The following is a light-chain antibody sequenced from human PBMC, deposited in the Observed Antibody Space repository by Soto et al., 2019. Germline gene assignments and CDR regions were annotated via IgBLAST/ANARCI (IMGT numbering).Light chain of an antibody. CDR1: SSHIGAGYD. CDR2: GNS. CDR3: QSYDSSLSGWV. J-gene: IGLJ3*02. Sequence: QSVLTQPPSVSGAPGQRVTISCTGSSSHIGAGYDVHWYQQLPGTAPKLLIYGNSNRPSGVPDRFSGSKSGTSASLAITGXQXXDXADYYCQSYDSSLSGWVFGGGTKLTV. V-gene: IGLV1-40*01.